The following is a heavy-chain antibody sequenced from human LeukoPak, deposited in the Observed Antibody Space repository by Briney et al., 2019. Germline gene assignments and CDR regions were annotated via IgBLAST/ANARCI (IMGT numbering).Heavy chain of an antibody. V-gene: IGHV4-59*01. CDR1: GGPISSYY. D-gene: IGHD3-10*01. Sequence: KASETLSITCTVSGGPISSYYWSWIRQPPGKGLEWIGYIYYSGSTNYNPSLKSRVTISVDTSKNQFSLKLSSVTAADTAVYYCARGTHVLLWFGELSIHPGVFDYWGQATLVTVSS. CDR2: IYYSGST. CDR3: ARGTHVLLWFGELSIHPGVFDY. J-gene: IGHJ4*02.